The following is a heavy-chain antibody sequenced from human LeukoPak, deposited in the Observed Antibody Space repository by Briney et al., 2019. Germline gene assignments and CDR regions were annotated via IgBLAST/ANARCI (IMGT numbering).Heavy chain of an antibody. CDR1: GGSISSGGYS. CDR3: ARDRGYYGSGSYYNNRYYYYGMDV. Sequence: SETLSLTCAVSGGSISSGGYSWSWIRQPPGKGLRWIGYIYHSGSTYYNPSLKSRVTISVDRSKNQFSLKLSSVTAADTAVYYCARDRGYYGSGSYYNNRYYYYGMDVWGQGTTVTVSS. CDR2: IYHSGST. J-gene: IGHJ6*02. D-gene: IGHD3-10*01. V-gene: IGHV4-30-2*01.